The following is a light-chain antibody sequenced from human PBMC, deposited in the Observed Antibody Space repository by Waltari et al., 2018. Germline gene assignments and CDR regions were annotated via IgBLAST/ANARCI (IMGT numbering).Light chain of an antibody. Sequence: QSALSQPASVSGSPGQSITISCTGASSDVGGPDYVPWYQQHPGKAPKLIIRDVNNRPSGVSNRFSGSKSGNTASLTISGLQAEDEADYYCSSYSTSSSLILFGKGTKVTVL. V-gene: IGLV2-14*03. CDR3: SSYSTSSSLIL. J-gene: IGLJ2*01. CDR1: SSDVGGPDY. CDR2: DVN.